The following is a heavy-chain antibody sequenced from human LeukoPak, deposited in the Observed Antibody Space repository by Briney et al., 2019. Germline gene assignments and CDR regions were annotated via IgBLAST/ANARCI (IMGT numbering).Heavy chain of an antibody. Sequence: PSETLSLTGTVSGGSISSYYWSWIRQPPGKGLEWIGYIYYSGSTNYNPSLKSRVTISVDTSKNQFSLKLSSVTAADTAVYYCARGGIAVAAPFDYWGQGTLVTVSS. CDR1: GGSISSYY. D-gene: IGHD6-19*01. V-gene: IGHV4-59*01. CDR2: IYYSGST. J-gene: IGHJ4*02. CDR3: ARGGIAVAAPFDY.